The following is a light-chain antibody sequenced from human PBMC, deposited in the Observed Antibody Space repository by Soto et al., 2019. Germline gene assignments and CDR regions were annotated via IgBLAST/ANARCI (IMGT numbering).Light chain of an antibody. V-gene: IGKV3-15*01. CDR1: QSISSN. CDR3: QQYNKWPRT. Sequence: VMRQSPATLSVSPGERATLSCRASQSISSNLAWYQQKPGQAPRLLIYGVSSRATGIPARFSGGGSGTEFTLTMSSLQSEDFAVYYCQQYNKWPRTFGQGSKVDIK. J-gene: IGKJ1*01. CDR2: GVS.